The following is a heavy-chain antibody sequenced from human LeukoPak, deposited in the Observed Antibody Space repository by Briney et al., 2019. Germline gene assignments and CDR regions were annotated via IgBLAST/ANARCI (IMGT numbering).Heavy chain of an antibody. J-gene: IGHJ4*02. CDR1: GYRFTNHW. D-gene: IGHD3-22*01. CDR3: ARQGVYFSDSSAFYH. V-gene: IGHV5-51*01. Sequence: GESPKISCKGSGYRFTNHWIAWVRQMPGKGLELMGSIYPGDSDPRYSASFQGQITISADKSVATAYLQWSSLKASDTAIYYCARQGVYFSDSSAFYHWGQGTLITVSS. CDR2: IYPGDSDP.